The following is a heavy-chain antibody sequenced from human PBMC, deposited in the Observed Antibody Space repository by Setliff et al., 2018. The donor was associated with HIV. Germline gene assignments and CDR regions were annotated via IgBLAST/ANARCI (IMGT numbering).Heavy chain of an antibody. CDR3: ARVGDSSSSTGVIG. D-gene: IGHD6-6*01. V-gene: IGHV1-2*06. CDR1: GSIFTGYY. Sequence: GASVKVSCKASGSIFTGYYMHWVRQAPGQGLEWVGRINPNSGGTTYAQKFQGRVTMTLDTSISTVYMELSRLKSDDTAVYYCARVGDSSSSTGVIGWGQGTLVTVSS. CDR2: INPNSGGT. J-gene: IGHJ4*02.